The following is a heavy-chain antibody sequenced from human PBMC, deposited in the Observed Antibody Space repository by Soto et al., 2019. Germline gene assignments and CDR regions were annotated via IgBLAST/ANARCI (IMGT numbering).Heavy chain of an antibody. J-gene: IGHJ1*01. CDR3: AKAMNFSFCAVGK. V-gene: IGHV3-9*01. CDR1: GFSFDVYA. CDR2: MTWNSATI. Sequence: EVQLVESGGGLVQPGGSLRLSCAASGFSFDVYAMHWVRQAPGKGLEWVSGMTWNSATIDYADSVKGRFTISRDNAKNSLFLQMDSLRPEDTAFYYCAKAMNFSFCAVGKWGQGTLFTVSS. D-gene: IGHD3-3*01.